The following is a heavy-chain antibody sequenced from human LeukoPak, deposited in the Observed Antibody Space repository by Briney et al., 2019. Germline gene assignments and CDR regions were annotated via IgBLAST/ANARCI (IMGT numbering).Heavy chain of an antibody. CDR3: ARGIAAAGTALYN. J-gene: IGHJ4*02. CDR1: GLTFTDYS. V-gene: IGHV3-53*01. CDR2: IYSDGST. D-gene: IGHD6-13*01. Sequence: GGSLRLSCAGSGLTFTDYSMSWVRQAPGKGLEWVSVIYSDGSTYSADSVKGRFTISRDNSKNTLYLQINSLRAEDTAVYYCARGIAAAGTALYNWGQGTLLTVSS.